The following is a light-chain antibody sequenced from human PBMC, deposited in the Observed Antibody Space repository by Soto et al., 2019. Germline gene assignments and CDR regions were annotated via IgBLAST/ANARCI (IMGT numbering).Light chain of an antibody. V-gene: IGLV2-8*01. CDR1: TSDY. Sequence: QSALTKPPSASGSPGQSVTISCTGTTSDYVSWYQQYPGKAPKLMIYDVTKRPSGVPDRFSGSKSGTTASLTVSGLQAEDEADYFCSSHAGARHSLFGGGTKLTVL. J-gene: IGLJ2*01. CDR2: DVT. CDR3: SSHAGARHSL.